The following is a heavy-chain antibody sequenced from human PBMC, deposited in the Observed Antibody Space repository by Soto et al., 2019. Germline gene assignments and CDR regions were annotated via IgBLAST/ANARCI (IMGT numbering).Heavy chain of an antibody. CDR3: ASVPSPYGDYAYYFDY. CDR1: GGSISSGGYY. CDR2: IYYSGST. V-gene: IGHV4-31*03. Sequence: SETLSLTCTVSGGSISSGGYYWSWILHHPGKGLEWIGYIYYSGSTYYNPSLKSRVTISVDTSKNQFSLKLSSVTAADTAVYYCASVPSPYGDYAYYFDYWGQGTLVTVSS. J-gene: IGHJ4*02. D-gene: IGHD4-17*01.